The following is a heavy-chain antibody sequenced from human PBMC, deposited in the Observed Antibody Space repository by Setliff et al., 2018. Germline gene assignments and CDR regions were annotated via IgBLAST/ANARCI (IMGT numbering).Heavy chain of an antibody. CDR3: ARDLVGYCSGGSCYDWDY. CDR2: INPKNGGA. D-gene: IGHD2-15*01. V-gene: IGHV1-46*01. J-gene: IGHJ4*02. Sequence: ASVKVSCKASGYTFTSYYIHWVRQAPGQGLEWMGVINPKNGGATYPQKLQGRVTMTTDTSTSTAYMELRSLRSDDTAVYYCARDLVGYCSGGSCYDWDYWGQGTLVTVSS. CDR1: GYTFTSYY.